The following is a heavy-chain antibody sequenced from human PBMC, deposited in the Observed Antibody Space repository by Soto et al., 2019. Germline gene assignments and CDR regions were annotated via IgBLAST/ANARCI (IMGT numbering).Heavy chain of an antibody. D-gene: IGHD5-12*01. Sequence: QITLKESGPTLVKPTQTLTLTCTFCGFSLSTSGVGVSWIRQPPGKALEWLALIYWDDDKRYSPSLKSRLTITKDTSKNQVVLTMTNMDPVDTATYYCAHVYGRYDNFDYWGQGTLVTVPS. CDR3: AHVYGRYDNFDY. CDR2: IYWDDDK. CDR1: GFSLSTSGVG. V-gene: IGHV2-5*02. J-gene: IGHJ4*02.